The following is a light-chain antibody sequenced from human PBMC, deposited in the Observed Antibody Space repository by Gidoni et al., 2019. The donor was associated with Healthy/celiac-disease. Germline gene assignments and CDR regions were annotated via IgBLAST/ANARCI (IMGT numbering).Light chain of an antibody. CDR3: GTWDNSLSFVV. Sequence: QSVLTQPPSVSAAPGQKVTISCSGSSSNIGSIYVSWYQQLPGTAPKLLIYENNKRPSGIPDRFSGSKSGTSATLGITGLQTGDEADYYCGTWDNSLSFVVFGGGTKLTVL. V-gene: IGLV1-51*02. CDR2: ENN. J-gene: IGLJ2*01. CDR1: SSNIGSIY.